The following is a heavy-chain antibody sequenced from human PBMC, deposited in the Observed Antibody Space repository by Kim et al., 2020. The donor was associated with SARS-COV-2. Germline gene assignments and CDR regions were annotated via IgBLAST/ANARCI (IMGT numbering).Heavy chain of an antibody. CDR1: GGSISSYY. CDR3: ARSLYCSSTSCPYYYYYYMDV. CDR2: IYYSGST. V-gene: IGHV4-59*01. J-gene: IGHJ6*03. D-gene: IGHD2-2*01. Sequence: SETLSLTCTVSGGSISSYYWSWIRQPPGKGLEWIGYIYYSGSTNYNPSLKSRVTISVDTSKNQFSLKLSSVTAADTAVYYCARSLYCSSTSCPYYYYYYMDVWGKGTTVTVSS.